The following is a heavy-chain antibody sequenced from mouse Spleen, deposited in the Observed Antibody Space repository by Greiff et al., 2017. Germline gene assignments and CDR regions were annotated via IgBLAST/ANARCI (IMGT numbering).Heavy chain of an antibody. D-gene: IGHD2-14*01. CDR1: GYAFSSYW. Sequence: VKVVESGAELVKPGASVKISCKASGYAFSSYWMNWVKQRPGKGLEWIGQIYPGDGDTNYNGKFKGKATLTADKSSSTAYMQLSSLTSEDSAVYFCARAYRYNGFAMDYWGQGTSVTVSS. V-gene: IGHV1-80*01. CDR3: ARAYRYNGFAMDY. CDR2: IYPGDGDT. J-gene: IGHJ4*01.